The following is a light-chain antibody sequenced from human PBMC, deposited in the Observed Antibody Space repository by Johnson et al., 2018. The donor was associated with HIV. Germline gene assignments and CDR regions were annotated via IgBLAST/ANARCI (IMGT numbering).Light chain of an antibody. CDR1: SSNIGNNY. CDR3: GTWDSSLSAGRGV. V-gene: IGLV1-51*02. CDR2: ESN. J-gene: IGLJ1*01. Sequence: QPVLTQPPSVSAAPGQKVTISCSGSSSNIGNNYVSWYQQLPGTAPKLLIYESNKRPSGIPDRFSGSKSGTSATLGITGLQTGDEADYYCGTWDSSLSAGRGVFGTGTKVTVL.